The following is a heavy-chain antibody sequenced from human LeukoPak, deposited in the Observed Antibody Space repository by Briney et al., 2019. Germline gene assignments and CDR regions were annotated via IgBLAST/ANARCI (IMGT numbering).Heavy chain of an antibody. J-gene: IGHJ4*02. CDR3: AREYYYGSGSYYTH. CDR1: GGTFSSYA. D-gene: IGHD3-10*01. CDR2: IIPIFGTA. Sequence: SVKVSCKASGGTFSSYAISWVRQAPGQGLEWMGGIIPIFGTANYAQKFQGRVAITADESTSTAYMELSSLRSEDTAVYYCAREYYYGSGSYYTHWGQGTLVTVSS. V-gene: IGHV1-69*01.